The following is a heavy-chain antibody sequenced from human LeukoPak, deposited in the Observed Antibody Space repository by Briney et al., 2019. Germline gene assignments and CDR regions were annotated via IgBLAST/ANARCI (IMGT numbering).Heavy chain of an antibody. J-gene: IGHJ5*02. CDR1: GGSMSSGTYY. D-gene: IGHD6-13*01. CDR3: ASLPAAASGHWFDP. V-gene: IGHV4-61*02. CDR2: IFSSGNN. Sequence: SETLSLTCTVSGGSMSSGTYYWSWIRQPAGKGLEYIGRIFSSGNNNYNPSLKSRITMSTDTSKNQFSLNLSSVTAADSAVYYCASLPAAASGHWFDPWGQGTLVTVSS.